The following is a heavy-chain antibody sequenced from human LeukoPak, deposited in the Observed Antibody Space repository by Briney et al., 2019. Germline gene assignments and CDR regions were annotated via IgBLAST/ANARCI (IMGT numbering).Heavy chain of an antibody. D-gene: IGHD6-13*01. CDR1: GYSFTSYW. J-gene: IGHJ3*02. Sequence: GESLRISCKGSGYSFTSYWISWVRQIPGKGLEWMGRIDPSDSYTNYSPSFQGHVTISADKSISTAYLQWSSLKASDTAMYYCARALGAAGFPDAFDIWGQGTMVTVSS. CDR3: ARALGAAGFPDAFDI. CDR2: IDPSDSYT. V-gene: IGHV5-10-1*01.